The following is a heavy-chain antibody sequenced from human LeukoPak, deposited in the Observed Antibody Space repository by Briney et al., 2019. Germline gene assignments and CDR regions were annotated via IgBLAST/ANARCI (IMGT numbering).Heavy chain of an antibody. CDR2: INHSGST. Sequence: PSETLSLTCAVCGGSFGGYYWSWIRQPPGKGLEWIGEINHSGSTNYNPSLKSRVTIPVDTSKKQFSLKLSPVTAADTAVYYCARGRKYPNYYDSSGYYPHWGQGTLVTVS. V-gene: IGHV4-34*01. J-gene: IGHJ4*02. CDR1: GGSFGGYY. CDR3: ARGRKYPNYYDSSGYYPH. D-gene: IGHD3-22*01.